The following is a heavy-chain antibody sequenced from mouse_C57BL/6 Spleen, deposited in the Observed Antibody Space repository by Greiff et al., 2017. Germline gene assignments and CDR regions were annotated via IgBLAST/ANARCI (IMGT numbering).Heavy chain of an antibody. V-gene: IGHV6-6*01. CDR2: IRNKANNHAT. Sequence: EVQLVESGGGLVQPGGSMKLSCAASGFTFSDAWMDWVRQSPEKGLEWVAEIRNKANNHATYYAESVKGRFTISRDDSKSSVYPQMNSLRDEDTGIYYCTGDYYGSSTAWFAYWGQGTLVTVSA. CDR1: GFTFSDAW. CDR3: TGDYYGSSTAWFAY. J-gene: IGHJ3*01. D-gene: IGHD1-1*01.